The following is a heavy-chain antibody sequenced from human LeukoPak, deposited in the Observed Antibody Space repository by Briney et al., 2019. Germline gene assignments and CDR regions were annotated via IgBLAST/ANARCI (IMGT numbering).Heavy chain of an antibody. CDR3: AKVPSLQSSSWLDY. CDR2: ISGSGGST. V-gene: IGHV3-23*01. CDR1: GFTFSSYA. Sequence: GGSLRLSCAASGFTFSSYAMSWVRQAPGKGLEWVSAISGSGGSTYYADSVKGRFTISRDNSKHTLYLQRDSMRAEDTVVYYWAKVPSLQSSSWLDYWGQGTLVTVSS. J-gene: IGHJ4*02. D-gene: IGHD6-13*01.